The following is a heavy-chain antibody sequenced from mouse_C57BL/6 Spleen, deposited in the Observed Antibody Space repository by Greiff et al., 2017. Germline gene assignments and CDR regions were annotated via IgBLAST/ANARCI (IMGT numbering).Heavy chain of an antibody. CDR3: AREDYYGSLYYAVDY. J-gene: IGHJ4*01. CDR1: GYTFTNYW. D-gene: IGHD1-1*01. V-gene: IGHV1-63*01. Sequence: QVQLQQSGAELVRPGTSVKMSCKASGYTFTNYWIGWAKQRPGHGLEWIGDIYPGGGYTNYNEKFKGKATLTGDKASSTAYMQFSSLTSEDSAIYYCAREDYYGSLYYAVDYWGQGTSVTVSS. CDR2: IYPGGGYT.